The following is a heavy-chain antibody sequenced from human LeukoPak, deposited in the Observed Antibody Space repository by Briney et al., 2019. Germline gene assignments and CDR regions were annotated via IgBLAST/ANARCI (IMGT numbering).Heavy chain of an antibody. V-gene: IGHV3-30*18. Sequence: PGGSLRLSCAASGFTVSSNYMSWVRQAPGKGLEWVAVISYDGSNKYYADSVKGRFTISRDNSKNTLYLQMNSLRAEDTAVYYCAKDPSGVDHTRTGHHFWGQGTLVTVSS. CDR3: AKDPSGVDHTRTGHHF. CDR2: ISYDGSNK. J-gene: IGHJ4*02. D-gene: IGHD3-3*01. CDR1: GFTVSSNY.